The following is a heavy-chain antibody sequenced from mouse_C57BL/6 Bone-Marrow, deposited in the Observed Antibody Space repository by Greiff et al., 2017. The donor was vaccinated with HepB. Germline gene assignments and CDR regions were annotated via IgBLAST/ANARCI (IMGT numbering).Heavy chain of an antibody. CDR3: FHYYGSSYNDY. D-gene: IGHD1-1*01. J-gene: IGHJ2*01. CDR2: IDPETGGT. V-gene: IGHV1-15*01. Sequence: QVHVKQSGAELVRPGASVTLSCKASGYTFTDYEMHWVKQTPVHGLEWIGAIDPETGGTAYNQKFKGKAILTADKSSSTAYMELRSLTSEDSAVYYCFHYYGSSYNDYWGQGTTLTVSS. CDR1: GYTFTDYE.